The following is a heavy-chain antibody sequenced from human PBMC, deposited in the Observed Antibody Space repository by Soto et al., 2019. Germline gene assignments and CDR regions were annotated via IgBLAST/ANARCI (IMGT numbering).Heavy chain of an antibody. J-gene: IGHJ5*02. V-gene: IGHV3-66*01. D-gene: IGHD3-9*01. CDR1: GFTVTHHY. CDR3: ARGPRYDVMTGPRFDP. Sequence: DVQVVESGGGLVQPGGSLRLSCAASGFTVTHHYMIWVRQAPGKGLEWVSLVFADGDTYYAESVKGRFTISRDHSKNTLYLQMNSLTPEDTAIYFCARGPRYDVMTGPRFDPWGQGNLVSVSS. CDR2: VFADGDT.